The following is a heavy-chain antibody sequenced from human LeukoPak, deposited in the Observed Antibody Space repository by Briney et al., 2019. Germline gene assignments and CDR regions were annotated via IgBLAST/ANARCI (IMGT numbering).Heavy chain of an antibody. V-gene: IGHV4-59*01. Sequence: SETLSLTCTVSGGSISNYYWIWIRQSPGKGLEWIGHIYYSGSTNYNPSLKSRVTISVDTSKNQFSLKLSSVTAADTAVYYCARDPVVTEYYYYGMDVWGQGTTVTVSS. J-gene: IGHJ6*02. CDR3: ARDPVVTEYYYYGMDV. D-gene: IGHD4-23*01. CDR1: GGSISNYY. CDR2: IYYSGST.